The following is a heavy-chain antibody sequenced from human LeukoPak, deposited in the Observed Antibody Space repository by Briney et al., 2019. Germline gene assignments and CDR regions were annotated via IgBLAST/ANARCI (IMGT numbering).Heavy chain of an antibody. Sequence: PGGCLRLSCAASGFTVSSNYMSWVRQAPGKGLEWVSVIYSSGSTYYADSVKGRFTISRDNSKNTLYLQMNSLRAEDTAVYYCARAKGDPVVPAAMLDYWGQGTLVTVSS. J-gene: IGHJ4*02. CDR3: ARAKGDPVVPAAMLDY. CDR1: GFTVSSNY. V-gene: IGHV3-53*01. D-gene: IGHD2-2*01. CDR2: IYSSGST.